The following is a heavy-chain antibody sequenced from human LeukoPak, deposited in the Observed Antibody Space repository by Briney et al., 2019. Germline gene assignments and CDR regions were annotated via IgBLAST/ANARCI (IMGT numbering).Heavy chain of an antibody. J-gene: IGHJ4*02. Sequence: PGGSLRLSCVASGFIFSSYSMNWVRQAPGKGLKWISHVSSSSSNIYYADSVKGRFTISRDNAKNSLYLQMNSLRAEDTAVYYCARALGLEWFMYYFDYWGQGTLVTVSS. D-gene: IGHD3-3*01. CDR2: VSSSSSNI. V-gene: IGHV3-48*04. CDR3: ARALGLEWFMYYFDY. CDR1: GFIFSSYS.